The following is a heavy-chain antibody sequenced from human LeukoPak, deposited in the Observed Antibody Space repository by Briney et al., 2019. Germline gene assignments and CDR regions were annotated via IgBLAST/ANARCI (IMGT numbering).Heavy chain of an antibody. V-gene: IGHV3-23*01. J-gene: IGHJ4*02. CDR2: ISGSGGST. CDR1: GFTFSSYA. D-gene: IGHD2-8*01. Sequence: GGSLRLSCAASGFTFSSYAMSWVRQPPGKGLEWVSAISGSGGSTYYSDSVKGRFTISRDNPKNTLYLQMNSLRAEDTAVYYCASHDQYCTNGVCYENWSNDYWGQGTLVTVSS. CDR3: ASHDQYCTNGVCYENWSNDY.